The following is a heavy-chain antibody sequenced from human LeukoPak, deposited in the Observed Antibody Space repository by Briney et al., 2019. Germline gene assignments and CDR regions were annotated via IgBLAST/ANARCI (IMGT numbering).Heavy chain of an antibody. CDR3: ARAYSSGWYYFDY. V-gene: IGHV1-18*01. D-gene: IGHD6-19*01. Sequence: ASVKVSCKASGYTFTSYGISWVRQAPGQGLEWMGWISAYNGNTNYAQKLQGRVTMTRDMSTSTVYMELSSLRSEDTAVYYCARAYSSGWYYFDYWGQGTLVTVSS. J-gene: IGHJ4*02. CDR2: ISAYNGNT. CDR1: GYTFTSYG.